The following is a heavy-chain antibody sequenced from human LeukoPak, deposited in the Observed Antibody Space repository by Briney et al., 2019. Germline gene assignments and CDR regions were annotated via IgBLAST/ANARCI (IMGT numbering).Heavy chain of an antibody. Sequence: GGSLRLSCAASGFTFSSYAMSWVRQAPGKGLKWVSAISGSGGSTYYADSVKGRFTISRDNSKNTLYLQMNSLRAEDTAVYYCAKVECSSTSCFYYYYYGMDAWGQGTTVTVSS. CDR3: AKVECSSTSCFYYYYYGMDA. CDR1: GFTFSSYA. V-gene: IGHV3-23*01. D-gene: IGHD2-2*01. J-gene: IGHJ6*02. CDR2: ISGSGGST.